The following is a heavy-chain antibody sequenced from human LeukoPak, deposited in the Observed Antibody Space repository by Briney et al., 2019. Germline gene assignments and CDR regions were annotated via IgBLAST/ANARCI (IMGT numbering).Heavy chain of an antibody. CDR1: GGSINNYY. CDR2: SGST. Sequence: PSETLSLTCTVSGGSINNYYWSWIRQPPGKGLEWIGSGSTNYNPSLKSRVTISVDTSKNQFSLRLSSVTAVDTAVYYCARSYNSDWYFDSWGQGTLGTGSS. J-gene: IGHJ4*02. D-gene: IGHD6-19*01. V-gene: IGHV4-59*01. CDR3: ARSYNSDWYFDS.